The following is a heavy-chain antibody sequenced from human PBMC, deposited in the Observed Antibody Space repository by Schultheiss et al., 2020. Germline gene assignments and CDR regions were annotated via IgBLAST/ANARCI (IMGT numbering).Heavy chain of an antibody. J-gene: IGHJ6*03. CDR3: ARPAGTPSYMDV. CDR1: SSYG. Sequence: SSYGMHWVRQAPGKGLEWIGTIYYTGSTYYNPSLKSRVTISVDTSKNQFSLRLSSVTAADTAVYYCARPAGTPSYMDVWGKGTTVTVSS. V-gene: IGHV4-39*01. CDR2: IYYTGST. D-gene: IGHD6-19*01.